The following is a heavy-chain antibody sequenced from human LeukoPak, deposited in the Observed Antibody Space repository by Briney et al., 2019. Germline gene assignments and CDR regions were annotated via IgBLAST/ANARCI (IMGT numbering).Heavy chain of an antibody. V-gene: IGHV3-23*01. D-gene: IGHD3-10*01. CDR3: AKDLGGEGGSGFPGY. CDR1: GFTFSRFW. J-gene: IGHJ4*02. CDR2: ISGSGGDT. Sequence: GGSLRLPCAASGFTFSRFWMYWVRQAPGKGPEWVSAISGSGGDTYYADSVKGRFTIYRDNSKNTLYLQMNGLRAEDTAVYYCAKDLGGEGGSGFPGYWGQGTLVTVSS.